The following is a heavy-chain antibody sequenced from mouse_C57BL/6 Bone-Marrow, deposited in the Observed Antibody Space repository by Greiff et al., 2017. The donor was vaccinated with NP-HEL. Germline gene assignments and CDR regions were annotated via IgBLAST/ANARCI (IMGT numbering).Heavy chain of an antibody. CDR1: GYTFTSYW. CDR3: AIYTYYYAMDY. J-gene: IGHJ4*01. CDR2: IHPSDSDT. Sequence: QVQLQQPGAELVKPGASVKVSCKASGYTFTSYWMHWVKQRPGQGLEWIGRIHPSDSDTNYNQKFKDKATLTVDKSSSTAYMQLSSLTSEDSAVYYCAIYTYYYAMDYWGQGTSVTVSS. V-gene: IGHV1-74*01.